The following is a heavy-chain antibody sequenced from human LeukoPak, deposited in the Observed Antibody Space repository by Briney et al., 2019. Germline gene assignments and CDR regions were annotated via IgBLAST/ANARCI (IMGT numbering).Heavy chain of an antibody. CDR1: GFNVSSNY. CDR2: IYDVGST. Sequence: GGSLRLSCEASGFNVSSNYMSWVRQAPGQGLRWVSVIYDVGSTYHADSVRGRFTISRDSSKNTLYLQMKHLRPEDTAVYYCAREPRMAGYFDLLGRGTLVTVSS. V-gene: IGHV3-66*01. CDR3: AREPRMAGYFDL. D-gene: IGHD5-24*01. J-gene: IGHJ2*01.